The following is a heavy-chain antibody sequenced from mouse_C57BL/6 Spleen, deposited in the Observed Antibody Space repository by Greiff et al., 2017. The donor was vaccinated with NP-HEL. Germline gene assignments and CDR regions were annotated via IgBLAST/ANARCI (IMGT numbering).Heavy chain of an antibody. CDR3: ARPHYGSSYWFAY. J-gene: IGHJ3*01. CDR2: INPNNGGT. V-gene: IGHV1-18*01. D-gene: IGHD1-1*01. Sequence: EVQVVESGPELVKPGASVKIPCKASGYTFTDYNMDWVKQSHGKSLEWIGDINPNNGGTIYNQKFKGKATLTVDKSSSTAYMELRSLTSEDTAVYYCARPHYGSSYWFAYWGQGTLVTVSA. CDR1: GYTFTDYN.